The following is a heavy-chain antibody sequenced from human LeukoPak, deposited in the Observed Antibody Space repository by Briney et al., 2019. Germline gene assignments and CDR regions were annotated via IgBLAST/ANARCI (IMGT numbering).Heavy chain of an antibody. J-gene: IGHJ4*02. CDR2: ISGSGSST. Sequence: GGSLRLSCAASGFTFSSYAMSWVRQAPGQGLEWVSAISGSGSSTYYADSVRGRFTISRDNSKNTLYLQMNSLRAEDTAVYYCAKIIRNRNDYWGQGTLVTVSS. CDR3: AKIIRNRNDY. V-gene: IGHV3-23*01. D-gene: IGHD1-14*01. CDR1: GFTFSSYA.